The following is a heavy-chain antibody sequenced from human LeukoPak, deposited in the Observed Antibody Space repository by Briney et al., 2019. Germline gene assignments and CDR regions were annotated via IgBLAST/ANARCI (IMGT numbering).Heavy chain of an antibody. Sequence: SGPTLVNPTQTLTLTCTFSGFSLSTSGVGVGWIRQPPGKALEWLALIYWDDDKRYSPSLKSRLTITKDTSKNQVVLTMTNIDPVDTATYYCAHTLEDTAMVKGDAFDIWGQGTMVTVSS. D-gene: IGHD5-18*01. J-gene: IGHJ3*02. V-gene: IGHV2-5*02. CDR1: GFSLSTSGVG. CDR3: AHTLEDTAMVKGDAFDI. CDR2: IYWDDDK.